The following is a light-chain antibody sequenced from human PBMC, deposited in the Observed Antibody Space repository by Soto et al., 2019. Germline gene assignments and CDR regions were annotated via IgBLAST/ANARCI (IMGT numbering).Light chain of an antibody. J-gene: IGKJ5*01. Sequence: DIVMTQSPDSLAVSLGERATINCKSSQSVLYSANNKDYLAWYQQKPGQPPSLLIYWASTRESGVPDRFTGSGSGTDFTLTISSLQAEDVAVYYCHQYYTSPITFGQGTRLEIK. V-gene: IGKV4-1*01. CDR1: QSVLYSANNKDY. CDR3: HQYYTSPIT. CDR2: WAS.